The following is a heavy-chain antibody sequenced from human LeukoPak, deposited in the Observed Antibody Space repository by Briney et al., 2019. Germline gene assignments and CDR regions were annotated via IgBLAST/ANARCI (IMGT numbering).Heavy chain of an antibody. Sequence: ASVKVSCKASGYTFTDYYVHWVRQAPGQGLEWMGWINPNNGGPTYAQNFQGRVTMTRDTSISTVYMELRRLRSDDPAIYYCTRDHCSFANCYEDYYHGMDVWGQGTTVTVSS. CDR1: GYTFTDYY. CDR2: INPNNGGP. V-gene: IGHV1-2*02. CDR3: TRDHCSFANCYEDYYHGMDV. J-gene: IGHJ6*02. D-gene: IGHD2-2*01.